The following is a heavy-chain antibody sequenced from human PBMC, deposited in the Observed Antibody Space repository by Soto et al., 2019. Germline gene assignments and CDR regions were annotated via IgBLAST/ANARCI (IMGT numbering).Heavy chain of an antibody. D-gene: IGHD5-12*01. Sequence: GVSLRLSCEASGFTISGCSMNWVRQAPGKGLEWLAYITIRTGNTVYADSVRGRFTISADNAENSLYLQMNSLRAEDTAVYYCARERNGYNSIFDYWGQGT. CDR2: ITIRTGNT. V-gene: IGHV3-48*01. CDR1: GFTISGCS. J-gene: IGHJ4*02. CDR3: ARERNGYNSIFDY.